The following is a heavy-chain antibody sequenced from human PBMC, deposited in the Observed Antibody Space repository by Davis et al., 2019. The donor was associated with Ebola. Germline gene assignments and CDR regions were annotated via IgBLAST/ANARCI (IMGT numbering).Heavy chain of an antibody. J-gene: IGHJ4*02. Sequence: SETLSLTCTVSGGSISSYYWSWIRQPPGKGLEWIGYIYYSGTTSYNPSLKSRVTISVDTSKNQFSLKLRSVTAADTAVYYCTRQTITSTGWYEYWGQGTLVTVSS. V-gene: IGHV4-59*08. CDR3: TRQTITSTGWYEY. CDR1: GGSISSYY. CDR2: IYYSGTT. D-gene: IGHD6-19*01.